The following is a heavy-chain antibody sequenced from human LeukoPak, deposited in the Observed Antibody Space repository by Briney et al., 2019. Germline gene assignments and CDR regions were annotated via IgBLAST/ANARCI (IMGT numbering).Heavy chain of an antibody. D-gene: IGHD5-12*01. CDR1: GYTFTDYY. CDR2: INPNSGGT. V-gene: IGHV1-2*02. CDR3: ARKSGYSGYDSDASDI. Sequence: GASVKVSCKASGYTFTDYYMHWVRQAPGQGLEWMGWINPNSGGTNYAQKFQGSVTMTRDTSISTAYMEISRLRSDDTAVHYCARKSGYSGYDSDASDIWGQGTMVTVSS. J-gene: IGHJ3*02.